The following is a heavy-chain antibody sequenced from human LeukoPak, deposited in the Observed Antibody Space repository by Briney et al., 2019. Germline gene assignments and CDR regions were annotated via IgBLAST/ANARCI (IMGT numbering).Heavy chain of an antibody. CDR1: GYSFTTYW. D-gene: IGHD2-15*01. CDR3: ARARYCSGGSCYAEY. Sequence: GESLKISCKGSGYSFTTYWIGWVRQMPGKGLEWMGIIYPGDSDTGYSPSFQGQVTISADTSISTAYLQWSSLKASDTAMYYCARARYCSGGSCYAEYWGQGTLVTVSS. V-gene: IGHV5-51*01. J-gene: IGHJ4*02. CDR2: IYPGDSDT.